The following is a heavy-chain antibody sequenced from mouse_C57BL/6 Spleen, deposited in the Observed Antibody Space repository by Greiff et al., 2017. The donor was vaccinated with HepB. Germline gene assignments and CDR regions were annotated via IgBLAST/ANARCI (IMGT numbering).Heavy chain of an antibody. V-gene: IGHV1-42*01. CDR2: INPSTGGT. CDR1: GYSFTGYY. D-gene: IGHD2-1*01. Sequence: DVKLQESGPELVKPGASVKISCKASGYSFTGYYMNWVKQSPEKSLEWIGEINPSTGGTTYNQKFKAKATLTVDKSSSTAYMQLKSLTSEDSAVYYCARSDYGIQGDYFDYWGQGTTLTVSS. CDR3: ARSDYGIQGDYFDY. J-gene: IGHJ2*01.